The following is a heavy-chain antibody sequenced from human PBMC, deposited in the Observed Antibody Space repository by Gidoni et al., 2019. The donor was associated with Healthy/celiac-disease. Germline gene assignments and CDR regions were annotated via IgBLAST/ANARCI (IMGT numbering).Heavy chain of an antibody. V-gene: IGHV3-30-3*01. Sequence: QVQLVESGGGVVQPGRSLRLSCAASGFTLSGYAMHWVRQAPGKGLEWVAVISYDGSNKYYADSVKGRFTISRDNSKNTLYLQMNSLRAEDTAVYYCARGTYYYDSSGYPVDYWGQGTLVTVSS. D-gene: IGHD3-22*01. J-gene: IGHJ4*02. CDR1: GFTLSGYA. CDR3: ARGTYYYDSSGYPVDY. CDR2: ISYDGSNK.